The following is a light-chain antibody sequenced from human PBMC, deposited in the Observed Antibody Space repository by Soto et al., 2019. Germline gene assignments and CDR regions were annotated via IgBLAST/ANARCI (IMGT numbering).Light chain of an antibody. Sequence: IVLKHSPATMSLSPGERATLSCRSSQSVSSYLAWYQQKPGQAPRLLIYDASTRATGIPDRFSGSGSGTDFTLTISRLEPEDFAVYYCQQYGRSPQITFGQGTRLEIK. CDR2: DAS. V-gene: IGKV3-20*01. J-gene: IGKJ5*01. CDR1: QSVSSY. CDR3: QQYGRSPQIT.